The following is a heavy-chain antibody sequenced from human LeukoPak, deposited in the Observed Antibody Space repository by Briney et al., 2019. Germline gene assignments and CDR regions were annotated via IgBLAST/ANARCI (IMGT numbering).Heavy chain of an antibody. V-gene: IGHV1-69*02. D-gene: IGHD6-25*01. CDR2: IIPILGIA. Sequence: VASVKVSCKASGGTFSSYTISWVRQAPGQGLEWMGRIIPILGIANYAQKFQGRVTITADKSTSTAYMELSSLRSEDTAVYYCAAASRSNWFDPWGQGTLVTVSS. J-gene: IGHJ5*02. CDR3: AAASRSNWFDP. CDR1: GGTFSSYT.